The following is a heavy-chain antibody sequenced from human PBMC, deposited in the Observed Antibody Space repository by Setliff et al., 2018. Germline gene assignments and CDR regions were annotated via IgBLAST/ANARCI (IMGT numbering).Heavy chain of an antibody. Sequence: GGSLRLSCAASGFTFSRSAIHWVRQASGKGLEWVGRVRSRINNFATAYDASVKGRFIISRDDSKTTAYLQMNSLKTEDTAVYYCVRDRDGLGDYWGQGTLVTVSS. V-gene: IGHV3-73*01. CDR2: VRSRINNFAT. CDR1: GFTFSRSA. D-gene: IGHD7-27*01. CDR3: VRDRDGLGDY. J-gene: IGHJ4*02.